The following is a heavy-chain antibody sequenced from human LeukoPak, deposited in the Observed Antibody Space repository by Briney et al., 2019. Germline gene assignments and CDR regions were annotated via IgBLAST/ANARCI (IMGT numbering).Heavy chain of an antibody. CDR2: ISSSSSYI. D-gene: IGHD3-9*01. Sequence: GGSLRLSCAASGFTFSSYGMNWVRQAPGKGLEWVSSISSSSSYIYYADSVKGRFTISRDNAKNSLYLQMNSLRAEDTAVYYCARSWLPSDNWFDPWGQGTLVTVSS. CDR3: ARSWLPSDNWFDP. V-gene: IGHV3-21*01. CDR1: GFTFSSYG. J-gene: IGHJ5*02.